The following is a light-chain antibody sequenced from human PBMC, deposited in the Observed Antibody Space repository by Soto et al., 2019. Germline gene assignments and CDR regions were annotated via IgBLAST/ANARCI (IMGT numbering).Light chain of an antibody. V-gene: IGKV1-39*01. J-gene: IGKJ1*01. CDR2: DAS. CDR3: QHSYSTPPWT. Sequence: DIQLTQSPSSLSASVGDKVTITCRASQSIRSYLNWDQQKPGKAPKLLIYDASSLQNGVSSIFSGSGSGTDFFLTISSLQHVDLATFYCQHSYSTPPWTFGEGTNVEIK. CDR1: QSIRSY.